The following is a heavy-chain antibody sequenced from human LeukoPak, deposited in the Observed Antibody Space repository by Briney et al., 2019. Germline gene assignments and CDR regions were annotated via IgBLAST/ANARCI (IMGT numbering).Heavy chain of an antibody. D-gene: IGHD3-3*01. CDR3: ARFYDFWSGYYNNGFDP. CDR1: GVSISSGYFY. V-gene: IGHV4-30-4*01. Sequence: PSETLSLTCTVSGVSISSGYFYWSWIRQPPGMGLEWVVYSYYSGSTYYNPYLKSRVTLSVDTSKNHFSLKLSSVTAADTAVYYGARFYDFWSGYYNNGFDPWGQGTLVTVSS. CDR2: SYYSGST. J-gene: IGHJ5*02.